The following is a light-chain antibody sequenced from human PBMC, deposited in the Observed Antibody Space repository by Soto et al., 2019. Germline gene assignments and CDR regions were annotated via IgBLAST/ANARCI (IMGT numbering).Light chain of an antibody. V-gene: IGKV3-11*01. J-gene: IGKJ3*01. CDR3: QQRATWPPLIT. CDR2: DIS. CDR1: QSVTTN. Sequence: EIVLTQSPATLSLSPGERATLSCRTSQSVTTNFAWYQQKPGQAPRLLIYDISNRATGIPDRFSGSGSGTDFTLTISSLELEDFAVYYCQQRATWPPLITVGPGTKVEIK.